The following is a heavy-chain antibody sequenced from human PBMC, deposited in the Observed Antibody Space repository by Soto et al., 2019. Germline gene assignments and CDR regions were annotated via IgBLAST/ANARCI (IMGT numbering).Heavy chain of an antibody. V-gene: IGHV3-21*01. D-gene: IGHD4-4*01. CDR2: ISTRSDYI. Sequence: PGGSLRLSCEAFGFTFSSAIMNWVRPAPGKGLEWVSSISTRSDYIYYVDSVRGRFTISRDDAKNSLYLQMNSLRAEDTAVYLCARDLGRRDSTYYWGQGTLVTVSS. J-gene: IGHJ4*02. CDR1: GFTFSSAI. CDR3: ARDLGRRDSTYY.